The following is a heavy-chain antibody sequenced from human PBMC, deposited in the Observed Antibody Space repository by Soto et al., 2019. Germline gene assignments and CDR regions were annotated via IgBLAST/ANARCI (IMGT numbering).Heavy chain of an antibody. V-gene: IGHV3-48*02. CDR1: GFTFSSYS. J-gene: IGHJ6*02. Sequence: EVQLVESGGGLVQPGGSLRLSCAASGFTFSSYSMNWVRQAPGKGLEWVSYISSSSSTIYYADSVKGRFTISRDNAKNSLYLHMNSLRDEDTAVYYCARDVSEVVITDYYYYYGMDVWGPGTTVTVSS. CDR3: ARDVSEVVITDYYYYYGMDV. D-gene: IGHD3-22*01. CDR2: ISSSSSTI.